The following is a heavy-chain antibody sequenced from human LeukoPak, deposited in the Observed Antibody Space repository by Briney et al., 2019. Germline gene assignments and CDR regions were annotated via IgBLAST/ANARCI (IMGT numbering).Heavy chain of an antibody. Sequence: GGSLRLSCAASGFTFSSYSMNWVRQAPGKGLEWVSSISSSSSYIYYADSVKGRFTISRDNAKYALYLQMNSLRAEDTAVYYCARDNNYYGSGSYYNVGVYWGQGTLVSVSS. CDR1: GFTFSSYS. CDR2: ISSSSSYI. CDR3: ARDNNYYGSGSYYNVGVY. D-gene: IGHD3-10*01. J-gene: IGHJ4*02. V-gene: IGHV3-21*06.